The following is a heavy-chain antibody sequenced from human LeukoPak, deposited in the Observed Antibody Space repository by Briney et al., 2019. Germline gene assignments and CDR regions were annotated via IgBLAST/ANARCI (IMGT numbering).Heavy chain of an antibody. V-gene: IGHV3-48*01. CDR3: ARDRGGIDY. Sequence: GGSLRLSCAASGFTFSSYAMNWVRQAPGKGLEWLSYISSGSSVIYYADSVKGRSTVSRDNAENSLYLQMNSLRVEDTAVYFCARDRGGIDYWGQGTLVTVSS. CDR1: GFTFSSYA. D-gene: IGHD3-10*01. CDR2: ISSGSSVI. J-gene: IGHJ4*02.